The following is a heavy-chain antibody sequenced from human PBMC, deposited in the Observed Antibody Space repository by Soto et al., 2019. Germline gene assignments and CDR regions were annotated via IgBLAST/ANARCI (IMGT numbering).Heavy chain of an antibody. CDR3: TRESPIIAVAGTYYFDY. D-gene: IGHD6-19*01. Sequence: GGSLRLSCTASGFTFGDYAMSWFRQAPGKGLEWVGFIRSKAYGGTTEYAASVKGRFTISRDDSKSIAYLQMNSLKTEDTAVYYCTRESPIIAVAGTYYFDYWGQGTLVTVSS. CDR1: GFTFGDYA. V-gene: IGHV3-49*03. J-gene: IGHJ4*02. CDR2: IRSKAYGGTT.